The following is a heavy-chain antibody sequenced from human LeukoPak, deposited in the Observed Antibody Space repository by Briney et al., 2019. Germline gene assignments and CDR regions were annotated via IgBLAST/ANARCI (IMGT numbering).Heavy chain of an antibody. CDR2: ISSSSSYI. J-gene: IGHJ3*02. Sequence: PGGSLRLSCAASGFTFFSYTMNWVRQAPGRGLEWVSSISSSSSYIYYADSVKGRFTISRDNAKNSLYLQMNSLRAEDTAVYYCARESQSAYYFDSSDYEDAFDIWGQGTMVTVSS. CDR1: GFTFFSYT. CDR3: ARESQSAYYFDSSDYEDAFDI. V-gene: IGHV3-21*01. D-gene: IGHD3-22*01.